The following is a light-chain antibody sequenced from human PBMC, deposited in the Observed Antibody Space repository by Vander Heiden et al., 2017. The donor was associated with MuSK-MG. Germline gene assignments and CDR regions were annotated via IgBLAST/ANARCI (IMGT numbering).Light chain of an antibody. Sequence: DIKRTQSPSSLSASVGGSVTITCRASQNIRMYLNWYQQRPGRAPKLLIYAASALPDGVPARFSGSGSGTDFTLTISKLQPEDFATYYCQQSHSTPLTFGGGTKVEI. CDR3: QQSHSTPLT. J-gene: IGKJ4*01. V-gene: IGKV1-39*01. CDR1: QNIRMY. CDR2: AAS.